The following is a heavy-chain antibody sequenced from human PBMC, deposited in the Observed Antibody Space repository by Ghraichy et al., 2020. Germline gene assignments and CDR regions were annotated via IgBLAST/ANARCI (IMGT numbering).Heavy chain of an antibody. CDR2: IKQDGSEK. CDR3: ARGEASAGNAFDV. CDR1: GFTFTNYW. J-gene: IGHJ3*01. Sequence: LSLTCAASGFTFTNYWMTWVRQAPGKGLEWVANIKQDGSEKYYVASVKGRFTISRDNAKNSLYLQMNSLRAEDTAVYYCARGEASAGNAFDVWGQGTMVPVFS. V-gene: IGHV3-7*03. D-gene: IGHD4-23*01.